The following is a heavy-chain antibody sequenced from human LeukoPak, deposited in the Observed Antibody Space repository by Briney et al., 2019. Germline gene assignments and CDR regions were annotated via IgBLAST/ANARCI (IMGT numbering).Heavy chain of an antibody. CDR1: GFTFRSYW. Sequence: GGSLRLSCGVSGFTFRSYWMHGLRQAPGKGLVCVLRINSDGSSKIYADSVKGRFTISRDHAKNTLYLQMNSLRAEDTALYYWARVKGADFGYYYGMDVWGQGTTGTVSS. D-gene: IGHD3-3*01. CDR3: ARVKGADFGYYYGMDV. CDR2: INSDGSSK. V-gene: IGHV3-74*01. J-gene: IGHJ6*02.